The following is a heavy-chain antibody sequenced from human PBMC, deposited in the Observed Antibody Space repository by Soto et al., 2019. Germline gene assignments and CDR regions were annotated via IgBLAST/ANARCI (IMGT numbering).Heavy chain of an antibody. D-gene: IGHD3-3*01. V-gene: IGHV4-39*01. CDR1: GASISTSSDF. CDR2: VYQSGTT. J-gene: IGHJ6*02. Sequence: SETLSLTCSVSGASISTSSDFWGWIRQAPGKGLEWIGNVYQSGTTRLNPSLKSRVSIFVDRSKNQFSLELNSVTAADTAVYYCAGLVQSGRYYYYGMDVWGQGTTVTVSS. CDR3: AGLVQSGRYYYYGMDV.